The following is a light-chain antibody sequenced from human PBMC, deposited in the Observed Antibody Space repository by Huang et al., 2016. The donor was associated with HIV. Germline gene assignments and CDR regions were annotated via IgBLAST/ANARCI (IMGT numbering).Light chain of an antibody. J-gene: IGKJ2*03. V-gene: IGKV2-28*01. CDR2: LGS. CDR3: MQSLHTPYS. CDR1: RSLQHSNRYTY. Sequence: DNVMIQSPLSLSVTPGEPASISCTSSRSLQHSNRYTYVGWYLQKPVQSPQLLIFLGSNRASGVPDRFTGSRSGTYFSLKISRVEAEDVGVYYCMQSLHTPYSFGQGTKLEIK.